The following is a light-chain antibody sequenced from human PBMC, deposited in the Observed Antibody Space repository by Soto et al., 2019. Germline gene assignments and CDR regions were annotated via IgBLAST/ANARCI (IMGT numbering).Light chain of an antibody. V-gene: IGKV3-20*01. CDR3: QQHGSSPPIT. J-gene: IGKJ5*01. CDR2: GAS. Sequence: ELVLTQAPGPLSLSPGELATLSCRASQSVSSSYLAWYQQKPGQAPRLLLYGASSRATGIPDRFSGSGSGTDFSLTISRLEPEDYAVYYCQQHGSSPPITFGQGTRLEIK. CDR1: QSVSSSY.